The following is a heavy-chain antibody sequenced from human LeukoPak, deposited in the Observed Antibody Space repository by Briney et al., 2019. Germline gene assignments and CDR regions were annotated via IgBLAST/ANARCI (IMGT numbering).Heavy chain of an antibody. Sequence: PGGSLRLSCAASGFTFSNYVISWVRQAPGKGLEWASTISSSGGNTYYADSVKGRFTISRDNSKNSLYLQMNSLRAEDTAVYYCAELGITMIGGVWGKGTTVTISS. J-gene: IGHJ6*04. D-gene: IGHD3-10*02. V-gene: IGHV3-23*01. CDR1: GFTFSNYV. CDR2: ISSSGGNT. CDR3: AELGITMIGGV.